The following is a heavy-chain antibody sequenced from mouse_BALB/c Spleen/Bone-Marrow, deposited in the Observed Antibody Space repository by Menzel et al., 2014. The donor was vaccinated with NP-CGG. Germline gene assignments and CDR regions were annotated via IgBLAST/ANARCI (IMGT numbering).Heavy chain of an antibody. J-gene: IGHJ2*01. CDR1: GFNIKDTY. V-gene: IGHV14-3*02. D-gene: IGHD1-1*01. Sequence: VQLKESGAELVKPGASVKLSCTASGFNIKDTYMHWVKQRPEQGLERIGRIDPANGNTKYDPKFQGKATITADTSSNTAYLQLSSLTSEDTAVYYCARYYYGSSYFDCWGQGTTLTVSS. CDR3: ARYYYGSSYFDC. CDR2: IDPANGNT.